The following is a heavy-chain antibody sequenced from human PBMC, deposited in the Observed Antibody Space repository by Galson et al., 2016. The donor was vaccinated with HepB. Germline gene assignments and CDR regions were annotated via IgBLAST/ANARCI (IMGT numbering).Heavy chain of an antibody. J-gene: IGHJ3*01. CDR1: GYSISNDYF. D-gene: IGHD4-11*01. Sequence: SETLSLTCTVSGYSISNDYFWGWIRQPPVKGLEWIGTIARSGNIHYNPSLKSRVTMSVDTSKNQFSLKLSSVTASDTAVYYCVTRNPSSASDYWGQGTMVTVSS. V-gene: IGHV4-38-2*02. CDR3: VTRNPSSASDY. CDR2: IARSGNI.